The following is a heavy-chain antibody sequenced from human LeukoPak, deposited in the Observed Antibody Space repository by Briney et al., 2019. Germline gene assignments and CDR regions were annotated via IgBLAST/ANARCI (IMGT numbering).Heavy chain of an antibody. J-gene: IGHJ4*02. CDR2: ISSSSSYI. CDR3: ARDRGYYDSSGHYLFDY. V-gene: IGHV3-21*01. CDR1: GFTFSSYS. Sequence: GGSLRLSCAASGFTFSSYSMNWVRQAPGKGLEWVSSISSSSSYIYYADSVKGRFTISRDNAKNSLYLQMNSLRAEDTAVYYCARDRGYYDSSGHYLFDYWGQGTLVTVSS. D-gene: IGHD3-22*01.